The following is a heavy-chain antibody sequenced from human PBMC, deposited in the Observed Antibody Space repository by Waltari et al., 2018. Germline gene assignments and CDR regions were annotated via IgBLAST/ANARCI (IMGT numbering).Heavy chain of an antibody. D-gene: IGHD1-7*01. CDR2: SNNDGSII. V-gene: IGHV3-74*03. CDR1: GFNFSKYF. Sequence: DVQVVESGGGLVRPGGSLRLSCTGSGFNFSKYFIHWGRQPPGKGPVWVARSNNDGSIIKYADSVKGRFTISRDNAKSTVYLQMNNLRGEDTALYYCLNYDFDSWGQGTLVTVSS. J-gene: IGHJ4*02. CDR3: LNYDFDS.